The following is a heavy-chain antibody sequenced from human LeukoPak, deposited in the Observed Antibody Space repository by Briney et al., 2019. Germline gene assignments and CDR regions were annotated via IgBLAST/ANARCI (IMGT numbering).Heavy chain of an antibody. Sequence: ASVKISCKASGYTFTSYDINWMRQATGQGLEWMGWMSPNSGNTGYAQKFQGRVTMTRDTSISTAYMELSSLRAEDTAIFFCARERCIGTSCSRGLDVWGQGTTVTVSS. CDR2: MSPNSGNT. CDR1: GYTFTSYD. J-gene: IGHJ6*02. CDR3: ARERCIGTSCSRGLDV. V-gene: IGHV1-8*01. D-gene: IGHD2-2*01.